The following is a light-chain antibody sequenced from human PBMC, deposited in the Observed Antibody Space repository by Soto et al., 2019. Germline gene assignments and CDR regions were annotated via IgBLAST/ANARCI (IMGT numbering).Light chain of an antibody. CDR1: SSDVGGYDY. J-gene: IGLJ2*01. CDR2: DVT. Sequence: QSALTQPASVSGSPGQSITISCSGSSSDVGGYDYVSWYQQHPGKAPKLMIYDVTNRPSGVSNRFSGSKSGNTASLTISGLQAEDEADYYCSSYYSGSTLVFFGGGTKLTVL. V-gene: IGLV2-14*01. CDR3: SSYYSGSTLVF.